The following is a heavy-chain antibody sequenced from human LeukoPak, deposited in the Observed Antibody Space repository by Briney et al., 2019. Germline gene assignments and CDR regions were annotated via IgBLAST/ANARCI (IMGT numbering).Heavy chain of an antibody. CDR2: ISYDGGNK. V-gene: IGHV3-30*18. D-gene: IGHD6-19*01. J-gene: IGHJ6*02. CDR1: GFTFSSYG. CDR3: AKESDIELAGKSYIYGMDV. Sequence: GGSLRLSCAASGFTFSSYGMHWVRQAPGKGLEWVAIISYDGGNKYYADSVKGRFTISRDNSKNTLSLQMNSLRAENTAVYYCAKESDIELAGKSYIYGMDVWGQGTTVTVSS.